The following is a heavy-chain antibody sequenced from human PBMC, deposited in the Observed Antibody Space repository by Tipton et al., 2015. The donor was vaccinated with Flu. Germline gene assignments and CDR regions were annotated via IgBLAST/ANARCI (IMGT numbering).Heavy chain of an antibody. V-gene: IGHV4-59*02. J-gene: IGHJ5*02. CDR2: IYYTGST. CDR1: GFTVSSNS. Sequence: LRLSCAASGFTVSSNSMSWVRQAPGKGLEYIGDIYYTGSTTYNPSLKSRVTISVDTSKSQLSLNLYSMTAADTAVYYCARVSRGGFDPWGQGALVTVSS. CDR3: ARVSRGGFDP.